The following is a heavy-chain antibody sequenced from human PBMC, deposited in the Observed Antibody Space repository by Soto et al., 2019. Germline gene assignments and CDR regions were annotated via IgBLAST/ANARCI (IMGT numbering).Heavy chain of an antibody. Sequence: PSETLSLTRAVSGGSFSGYTWSWFRQPPGKGLEWIGFIHYSGSTNYNPSLKSRVTMSVDTSKNQFSLKLTSVNAADTAVYYCTRGGGAYKNGHWXQGTLVTVSS. CDR3: TRGGGAYKNGH. D-gene: IGHD1-1*01. CDR1: GGSFSGYT. J-gene: IGHJ4*02. V-gene: IGHV4-59*01. CDR2: IHYSGST.